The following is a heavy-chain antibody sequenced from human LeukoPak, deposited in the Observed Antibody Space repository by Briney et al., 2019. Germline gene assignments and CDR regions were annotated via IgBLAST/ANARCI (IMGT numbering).Heavy chain of an antibody. CDR3: AKQGPTVVTPADY. Sequence: PGGSLRLSCAASGFTFGSYSMNWVRQAPGKGLEWVSYISGSSSTIYYADSVKGRFTISRDNARNSLYLQMNSLRAEDTAVYYCAKQGPTVVTPADYWGQGTLVTVSS. CDR1: GFTFGSYS. V-gene: IGHV3-48*01. D-gene: IGHD4-23*01. CDR2: ISGSSSTI. J-gene: IGHJ4*02.